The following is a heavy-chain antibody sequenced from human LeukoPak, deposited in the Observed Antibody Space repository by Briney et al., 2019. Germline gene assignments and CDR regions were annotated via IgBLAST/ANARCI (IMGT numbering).Heavy chain of an antibody. D-gene: IGHD3-16*01. J-gene: IGHJ4*02. CDR3: ARDWATYYFDY. V-gene: IGHV1-46*01. CDR2: INPSGGST. Sequence: GASMKVSCKASGYTFTSYYMHWVRQAPGQGLEWMGIINPSGGSTSYAQKFQGRVTMTRDMSTSTVYMELSSLRSEDTAVYYCARDWATYYFDYWGQGTLVTVSS. CDR1: GYTFTSYY.